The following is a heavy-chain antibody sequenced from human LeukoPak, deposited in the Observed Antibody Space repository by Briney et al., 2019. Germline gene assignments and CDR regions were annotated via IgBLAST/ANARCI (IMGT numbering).Heavy chain of an antibody. CDR1: GGTFSSYA. D-gene: IGHD5-12*01. J-gene: IGHJ6*03. CDR2: IIPIFGTA. CDR3: ARDSYSGYDLNYYYYMDV. Sequence: ASVKVSCKASGGTFSSYAISWVRQAPGQGLEWMGGIIPIFGTANYAQKFQGRVTITTDESTSTAYMELSSLRSEDTAVYYCARDSYSGYDLNYYYYMDVWGKGTTVTVSS. V-gene: IGHV1-69*05.